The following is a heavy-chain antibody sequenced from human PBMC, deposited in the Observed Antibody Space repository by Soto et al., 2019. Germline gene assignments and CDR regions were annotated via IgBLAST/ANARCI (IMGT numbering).Heavy chain of an antibody. Sequence: GGSLRLSCAASGFTFSSYALSWVRQAPGKGLEWVSAISGSGGSTYYADSVKGRFTISRDNSKNTLYLQMNSLRAEDTAVYYCAKDRRMLHWFDPWGQGTLVTVSS. CDR2: ISGSGGST. CDR1: GFTFSSYA. V-gene: IGHV3-23*01. CDR3: AKDRRMLHWFDP. J-gene: IGHJ5*02. D-gene: IGHD3-10*02.